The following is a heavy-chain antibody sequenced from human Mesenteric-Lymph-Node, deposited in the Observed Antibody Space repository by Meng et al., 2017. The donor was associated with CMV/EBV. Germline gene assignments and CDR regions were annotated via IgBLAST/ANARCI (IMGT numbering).Heavy chain of an antibody. V-gene: IGHV4-61*01. CDR2: IYYSGST. D-gene: IGHD2-2*02. CDR1: GGSVSSGSYY. J-gene: IGHJ4*02. CDR3: ARSPFGYCSSTSCYTNPYYLDY. Sequence: GSLRLSCTVSGGSVSSGSYYWSWIRQPPGKGLEWIGYIYYSGSTNYNPSLKSRVTISVDTSKNQFSLKLSSVTAADTAVYYCARSPFGYCSSTSCYTNPYYLDYWGQGTLVTVSS.